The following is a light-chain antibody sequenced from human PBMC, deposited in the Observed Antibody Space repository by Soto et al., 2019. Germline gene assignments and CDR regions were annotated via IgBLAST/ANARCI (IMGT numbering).Light chain of an antibody. CDR1: QDISDY. J-gene: IGKJ1*01. Sequence: DIPFTQAPSFPFSSVGDRGPIPFRASQDISDYLAWYQQRPGKAPKLLIYHASTLESGVPSRFSGSGSGTEFTLTISSLQPDDFATYYCQQYNSYSRTFGQGTKVDIK. CDR2: HAS. V-gene: IGKV1-9*01. CDR3: QQYNSYSRT.